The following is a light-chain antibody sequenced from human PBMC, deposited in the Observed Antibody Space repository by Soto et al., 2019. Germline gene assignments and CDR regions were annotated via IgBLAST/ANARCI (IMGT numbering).Light chain of an antibody. Sequence: DIQMTQSPSTLSASVGGRVTISYRVSQTISNWLAWYQQKPGRAPKLLIYDASSLETGVPSRFSGSRSGTQFTLTIRSLQPDDFATYCCQQYNTYSPWTFGQGTKVDIK. CDR3: QQYNTYSPWT. V-gene: IGKV1-5*01. J-gene: IGKJ1*01. CDR2: DAS. CDR1: QTISNW.